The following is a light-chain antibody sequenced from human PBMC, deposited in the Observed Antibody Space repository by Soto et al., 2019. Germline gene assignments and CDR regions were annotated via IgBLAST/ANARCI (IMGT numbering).Light chain of an antibody. CDR3: CSYVGSNTYV. J-gene: IGLJ1*01. CDR1: SSDVGGYNY. CDR2: DVS. V-gene: IGLV2-11*01. Sequence: QSALTQPRSASGSPGQSITISCTGTSSDVGGYNYVSWYQQHPAKAPKLIIFDVSKRPSGVPNRFSGSKSGNTASLTISGLRPEDEADYSCCSYVGSNTYVFGTGTKVTV.